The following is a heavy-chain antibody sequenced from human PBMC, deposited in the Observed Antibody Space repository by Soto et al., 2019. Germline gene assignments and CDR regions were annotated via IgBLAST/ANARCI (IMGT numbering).Heavy chain of an antibody. V-gene: IGHV4-30-4*01. J-gene: IGHJ6*02. Sequence: PSETLSLTCTVSGGSISSGDYYWSWIRQPPGKGLEWIGNIYYSGSTYYNPSLKSRVTISVDTSKNQFSLKLRSVTAADTAVHYFARALCYYYGMDVWGQGTTVPVSS. CDR1: GGSISSGDYY. CDR3: ARALCYYYGMDV. D-gene: IGHD3-16*01. CDR2: IYYSGST.